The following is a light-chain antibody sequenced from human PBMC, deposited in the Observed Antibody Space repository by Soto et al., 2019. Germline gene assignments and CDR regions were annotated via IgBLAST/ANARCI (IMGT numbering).Light chain of an antibody. CDR1: TGAVTSGHY. CDR2: DTS. Sequence: QAVVTQEPSLTVSPGGTATLTCGSSTGAVTSGHYPYWFQQKPGQAPRTLIYDTSNKHSWTPARFSGSLRGDKAAMTLSGAQPEDEAEYYCLLSYSDARPVFGGGTKLTVL. V-gene: IGLV7-46*01. J-gene: IGLJ2*01. CDR3: LLSYSDARPV.